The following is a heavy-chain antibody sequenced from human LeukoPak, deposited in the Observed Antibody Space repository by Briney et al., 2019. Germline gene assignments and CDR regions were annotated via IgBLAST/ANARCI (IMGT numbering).Heavy chain of an antibody. V-gene: IGHV3-53*01. J-gene: IGHJ4*02. CDR3: ARDSSYDSSGYYSD. CDR1: GFTVSSNY. Sequence: GGSLRLSCAASGFTVSSNYMSWVRQAPGKGLEWVSVIYSGGSTYYADSVKGRFTISRDNAKNSLYLQMNSLRAEDTAVYYCARDSSYDSSGYYSDWGQGTLVTVSS. CDR2: IYSGGST. D-gene: IGHD3-22*01.